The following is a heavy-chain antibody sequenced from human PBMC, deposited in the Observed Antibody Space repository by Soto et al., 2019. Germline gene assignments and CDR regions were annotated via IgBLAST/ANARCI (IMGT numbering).Heavy chain of an antibody. J-gene: IGHJ4*02. D-gene: IGHD4-17*01. Sequence: QVQLQESGPGLVKPSQTLSLTCTVSGGSISSGGYYWSWIRQHPTKGLEWIGYIYYSGSTYYNPSLKGRVTISVDTSKNQFARKRSSVTAADTAVYYCAREPLYGDYLLSFDYWGQGTLVTVSS. CDR3: AREPLYGDYLLSFDY. V-gene: IGHV4-31*03. CDR1: GGSISSGGYY. CDR2: IYYSGST.